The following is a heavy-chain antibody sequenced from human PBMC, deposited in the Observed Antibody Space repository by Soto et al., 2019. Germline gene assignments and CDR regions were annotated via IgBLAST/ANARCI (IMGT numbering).Heavy chain of an antibody. CDR2: IYHSGST. J-gene: IGHJ5*01. D-gene: IGHD2-15*01. CDR1: GDSISRGGYY. CDR3: VRDGAGGYVLAWFDP. Sequence: QVQLQASGPGLVKPSHTLSLTCSVSGDSISRGGYYYNWIRQLPGKVLEWIGYIYHSGSTNYNPSLQSRVTISADTSKYQLALELTSVTAADTAVYYCVRDGAGGYVLAWFDPWGPGTLVTVSS. V-gene: IGHV4-31*03.